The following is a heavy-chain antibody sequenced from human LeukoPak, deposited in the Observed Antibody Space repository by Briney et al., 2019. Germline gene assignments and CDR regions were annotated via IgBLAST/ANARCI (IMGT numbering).Heavy chain of an antibody. V-gene: IGHV1-46*01. CDR1: GYSFTIYY. D-gene: IGHD6-13*01. J-gene: IGHJ4*02. Sequence: ASVKVSCKASGYSFTIYYIHWVRQAPGQGLDWMGVITTSGGSTSYAQNFQGRVTMTRDTSTNTVYMELTSLGSEDTAMYYCARVRTVATVGPDFDYWGQGTLVTVSS. CDR2: ITTSGGST. CDR3: ARVRTVATVGPDFDY.